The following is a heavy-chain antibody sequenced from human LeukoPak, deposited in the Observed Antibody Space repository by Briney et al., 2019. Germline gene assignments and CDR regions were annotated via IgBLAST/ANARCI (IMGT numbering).Heavy chain of an antibody. D-gene: IGHD2-15*01. V-gene: IGHV4-4*02. CDR1: GGSISSSNW. J-gene: IGHJ6*02. CDR3: ARLAAARYYYYGMDV. CDR2: IYHSGST. Sequence: KTSETLSLTCAVSGGSISSSNWWSWVRQPPGKGLEWIGEIYHSGSTNYNPSLKSRVTISVDKSKNQFSLKLSSVTAADKAVYYCARLAAARYYYYGMDVWGQGTTVTVSS.